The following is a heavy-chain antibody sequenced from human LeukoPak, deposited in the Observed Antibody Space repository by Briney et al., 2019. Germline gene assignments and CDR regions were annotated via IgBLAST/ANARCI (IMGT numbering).Heavy chain of an antibody. CDR2: IYFSGTT. Sequence: SETLSLTCTVSGDSISTYYWSWIRQPPGKRLEWIGYIYFSGTTNYNPSLKSRVTISVDTSKNQFSLRLSSVTAADTALYYCARHGPLNDIWSAQFYFDYWGQGTLVTVSS. CDR1: GDSISTYY. CDR3: ARHGPLNDIWSAQFYFDY. V-gene: IGHV4-59*08. J-gene: IGHJ4*02. D-gene: IGHD3-3*01.